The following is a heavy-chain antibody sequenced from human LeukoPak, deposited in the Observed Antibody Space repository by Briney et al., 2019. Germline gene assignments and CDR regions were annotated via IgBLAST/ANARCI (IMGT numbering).Heavy chain of an antibody. CDR1: GYTLTELP. Sequence: GASVKVSCKVSGYTLTELPMHWVRQAPGKGLEWMGGFDPEDGETIYAQKFQGRVTMTEDTSTDTAYMELSSLRSEDTAAYYCATDGIAVAGTYNYYYYGMDVWGQGTTVTVSS. CDR2: FDPEDGET. J-gene: IGHJ6*02. CDR3: ATDGIAVAGTYNYYYYGMDV. D-gene: IGHD6-19*01. V-gene: IGHV1-24*01.